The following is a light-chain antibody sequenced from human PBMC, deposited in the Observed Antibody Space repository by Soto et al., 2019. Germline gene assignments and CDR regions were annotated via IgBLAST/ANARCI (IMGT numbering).Light chain of an antibody. CDR2: AAS. J-gene: IGKJ1*01. V-gene: IGKV1-39*01. CDR1: QGIGSY. CDR3: QQSYSTLWT. Sequence: DIQMTQSPSSLSASVGDRVTITCRASQGIGSYLNWYQQKPGKAPKLLIYAASSLQSGVPSRFSGSGSGTDFTLTISSLQPEDFATYYCQQSYSTLWTVGQGTKVAIK.